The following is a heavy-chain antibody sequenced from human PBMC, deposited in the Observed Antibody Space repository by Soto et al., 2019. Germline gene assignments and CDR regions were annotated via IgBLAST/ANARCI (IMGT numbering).Heavy chain of an antibody. Sequence: PGGSLRLSCAASRFNFSSYAMHWVRQAPGKGLEWVAVISYDGGKKYYADSVKGRFTISRDNSKNTLYVEMNSLSAEDTAVYYCAREGQPAAGTTPHNWGQGTLVTVPS. D-gene: IGHD6-13*01. CDR3: AREGQPAAGTTPHN. J-gene: IGHJ4*02. CDR1: RFNFSSYA. V-gene: IGHV3-30*04. CDR2: ISYDGGKK.